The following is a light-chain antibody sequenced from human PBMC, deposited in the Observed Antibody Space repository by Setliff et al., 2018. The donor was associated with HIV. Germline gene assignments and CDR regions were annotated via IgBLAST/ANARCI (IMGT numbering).Light chain of an antibody. J-gene: IGLJ1*01. CDR3: SAYSTLFIYI. V-gene: IGLV2-14*01. Sequence: QSVLAQPASASGSPGQSITISCTGTNSDVGAYNYVSWYQQHPGKAPKLVIYEVSNRPSGVSNRFSGSTSGNTASLPISGLQAEDEADYYCSAYSTLFIYIFGTWTKVTV. CDR2: EVS. CDR1: NSDVGAYNY.